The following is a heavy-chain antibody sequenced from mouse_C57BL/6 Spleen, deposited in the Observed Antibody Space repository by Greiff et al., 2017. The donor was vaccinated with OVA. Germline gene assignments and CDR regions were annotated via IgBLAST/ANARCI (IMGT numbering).Heavy chain of an antibody. CDR1: GYAFSSSW. CDR3: ARLDYDY. CDR2: IYPGDGDT. Sequence: VQLQQSGPELVKPGASVKISCKASGYAFSSSWMNWVKQRPGKGLEWIGRIYPGDGDTNYNGKFKGKATLTADKSSSTAYMQLSSLTSEDSAVYFCARLDYDYWGQGTTLTVSS. J-gene: IGHJ2*01. V-gene: IGHV1-82*01. D-gene: IGHD2-4*01.